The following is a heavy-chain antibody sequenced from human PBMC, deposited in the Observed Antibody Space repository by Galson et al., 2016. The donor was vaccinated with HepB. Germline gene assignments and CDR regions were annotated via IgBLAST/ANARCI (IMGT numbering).Heavy chain of an antibody. D-gene: IGHD2-2*01. CDR2: IRSKANSYAT. CDR1: GFIFSGSA. V-gene: IGHV3-73*01. J-gene: IGHJ4*02. Sequence: SLRLSCAASGFIFSGSAMHWVRQASGKGLEWLGRIRSKANSYATTYAASVKGRFTISRDDSKNTAYLQMNSLKTEDTAMYYCTRGFCSSNSCYANDYWGQGTLVTVSS. CDR3: TRGFCSSNSCYANDY.